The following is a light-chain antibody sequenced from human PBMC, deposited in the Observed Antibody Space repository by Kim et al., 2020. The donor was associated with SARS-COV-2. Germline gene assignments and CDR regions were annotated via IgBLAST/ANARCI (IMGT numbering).Light chain of an antibody. Sequence: ASVGDRVTSACRESQALGNYLAWYQQRPGKPPKLLIFAASTLQSGVPSRFSGVTSGTEFTLIISSLQPEDVATYCCQKYNSAPITFGQGTRLEIK. V-gene: IGKV1-27*01. CDR3: QKYNSAPIT. CDR1: QALGNY. CDR2: AAS. J-gene: IGKJ5*01.